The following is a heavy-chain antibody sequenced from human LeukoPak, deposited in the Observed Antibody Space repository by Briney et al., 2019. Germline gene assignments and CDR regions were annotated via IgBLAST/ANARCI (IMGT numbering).Heavy chain of an antibody. CDR2: IYTSGST. CDR3: AADYCDSSGYFFDY. D-gene: IGHD3-22*01. V-gene: IGHV4-61*02. CDR1: GGSISSGSYY. Sequence: PSQTLSLTCTVSGGSISSGSYYGSWIRQPAGKGLERIGRIYTSGSTNYNPSLKSRVTISVDTSKNQFSLKLSSVTAADTAVYYCAADYCDSSGYFFDYWGQGTLVTVSS. J-gene: IGHJ4*02.